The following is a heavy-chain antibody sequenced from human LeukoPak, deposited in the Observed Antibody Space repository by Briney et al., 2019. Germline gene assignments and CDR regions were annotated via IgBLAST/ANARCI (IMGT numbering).Heavy chain of an antibody. V-gene: IGHV3-7*01. CDR3: ARSPTGYSYADYFDY. CDR1: GFTFSSYW. D-gene: IGHD5-18*01. J-gene: IGHJ4*02. CDR2: IKQDGSEK. Sequence: TGGSLRLSCAASGFTFSSYWMSWVRQAPGKGREWVANIKQDGSEKHYVDSVKGRFTISRDNAKNSLYLQMNSLRADDTAVYYCARSPTGYSYADYFDYWGQGTLVTVSS.